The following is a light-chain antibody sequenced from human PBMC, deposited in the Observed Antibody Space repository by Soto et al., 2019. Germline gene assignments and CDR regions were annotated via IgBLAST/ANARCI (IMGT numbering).Light chain of an antibody. J-gene: IGKJ4*01. V-gene: IGKV3D-20*01. CDR1: QTITSAY. CDR3: QQYDTSPLT. Sequence: EIVLTQSPATLSLSPGERATLSCGASQTITSAYLAWYQLKPGLAPRLLFYDASNRATGVPDRFSGSGSGTDFTLTISRLEPEDFAVYYWQQYDTSPLTFGGGTKVEIK. CDR2: DAS.